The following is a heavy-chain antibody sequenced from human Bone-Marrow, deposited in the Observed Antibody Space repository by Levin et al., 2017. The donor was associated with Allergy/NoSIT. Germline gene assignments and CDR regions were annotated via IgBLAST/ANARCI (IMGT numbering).Heavy chain of an antibody. J-gene: IGHJ4*02. CDR3: VKEVDRGGYDC. D-gene: IGHD3-16*01. Sequence: GGSLRLSCVASGFTFSTSWMHWVRQAPGKGLMWVSRLNRDGSDINYADSVRGRFTISRDNAKNTLYLQMNSLRVDDTAVYYCVKEVDRGGYDCWGQGTPVTVSP. V-gene: IGHV3-74*01. CDR2: LNRDGSDI. CDR1: GFTFSTSW.